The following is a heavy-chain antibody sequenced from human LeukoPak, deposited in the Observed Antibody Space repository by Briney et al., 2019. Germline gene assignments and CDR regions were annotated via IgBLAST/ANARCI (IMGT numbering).Heavy chain of an antibody. J-gene: IGHJ4*02. Sequence: SETLSLTCTVSGGSISSSSYYWGWIRQPPGEGLEWIGSIYYSGSTYYNPSLKSRVTISVDTSKNQFSLKLSSVTAADTAVYYCARHVRDGYNSIVPFDYWGQGTLVTVSS. V-gene: IGHV4-39*01. CDR2: IYYSGST. D-gene: IGHD5-24*01. CDR3: ARHVRDGYNSIVPFDY. CDR1: GGSISSSSYY.